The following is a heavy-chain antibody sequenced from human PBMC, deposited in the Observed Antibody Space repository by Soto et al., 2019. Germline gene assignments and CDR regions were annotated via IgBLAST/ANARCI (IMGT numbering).Heavy chain of an antibody. CDR2: IYYSGRT. V-gene: IGHV4-31*03. CDR3: ASVDYGGNSAEYSQH. D-gene: IGHD4-17*01. Sequence: PSETLSLTCTVSGGSISSSTYYWGWMRQHPGRGLEWIGYIYYSGRTYYNPSLKSRVTISVDTSKSQFSLKLSSVTAADTAVYYCASVDYGGNSAEYSQHWGQGTLVTVSS. CDR1: GGSISSSTYY. J-gene: IGHJ1*01.